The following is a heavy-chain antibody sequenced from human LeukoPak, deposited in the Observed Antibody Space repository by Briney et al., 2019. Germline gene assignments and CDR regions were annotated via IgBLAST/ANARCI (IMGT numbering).Heavy chain of an antibody. V-gene: IGHV3-20*04. CDR1: GFTFDDYG. Sequence: GGSLRLSCAASGFTFDDYGMSWVRQAPGKGLEWVSGINWSGGSTGYADSVKGRFTISRDNAKNSLYLQMNSLRAEDTALYYCARAPHYSDSSDYPDYWGQGTLVTVSS. CDR2: INWSGGST. D-gene: IGHD3-22*01. J-gene: IGHJ4*02. CDR3: ARAPHYSDSSDYPDY.